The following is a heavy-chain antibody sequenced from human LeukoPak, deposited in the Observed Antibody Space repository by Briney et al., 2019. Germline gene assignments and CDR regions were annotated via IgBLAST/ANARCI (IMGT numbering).Heavy chain of an antibody. J-gene: IGHJ4*02. Sequence: GGSLRLSCAASGFTFSNAWMSWVRQAPGKGLEWVGRIKSKTDGGTTDYAAPVKGRFTISRDDSKNTLYLQMNSLKTEDTAVYYCTAKYQLLSASDYWGQGTPVTVSS. CDR1: GFTFSNAW. CDR2: IKSKTDGGTT. V-gene: IGHV3-15*01. D-gene: IGHD2-2*01. CDR3: TAKYQLLSASDY.